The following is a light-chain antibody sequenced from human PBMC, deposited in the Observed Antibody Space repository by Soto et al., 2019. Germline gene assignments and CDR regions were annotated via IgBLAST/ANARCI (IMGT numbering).Light chain of an antibody. CDR2: DVS. V-gene: IGLV2-11*01. CDR3: CSYAGSHTL. Sequence: QSVLTQPRSVSGSPGQSVTISYTGTTNDVGAYNYVSWYRQYPGKAPTLMIYDVSKRPPGVPDRFSGSKSANTASLTISGLQAEDEADYYCCSYAGSHTLFGTGTKVTVL. CDR1: TNDVGAYNY. J-gene: IGLJ1*01.